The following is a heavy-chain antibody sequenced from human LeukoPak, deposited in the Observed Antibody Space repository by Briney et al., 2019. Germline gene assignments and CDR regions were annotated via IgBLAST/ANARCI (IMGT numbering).Heavy chain of an antibody. V-gene: IGHV4-38-2*02. CDR1: GGSISSYY. D-gene: IGHD6-13*01. CDR2: IYHSGST. J-gene: IGHJ4*02. Sequence: SETLSLTCTVSGGSISSYYWGWIRQPPGKGLEWIGSIYHSGSTYYNPSLKSRVTISVDTSKNQFSLKLSSVTAADTAVYYCARDLYSSSWYERYFDYWGQGTLVTVSS. CDR3: ARDLYSSSWYERYFDY.